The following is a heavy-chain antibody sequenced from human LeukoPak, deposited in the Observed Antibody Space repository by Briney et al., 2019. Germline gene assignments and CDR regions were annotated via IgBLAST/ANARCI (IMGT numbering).Heavy chain of an antibody. CDR1: GGSISNGDYY. CDR3: ARLPRHYGDYYFDY. Sequence: PSQTLSLTCTVSGGSISNGDYYWSWIRQPPGKGVEWIGYIYYSGSTYYNPSLKSRVTISVDTSKNQFSLKLSSVTAADTAVYYCARLPRHYGDYYFDYWGQGTLVTVSS. D-gene: IGHD4-17*01. J-gene: IGHJ4*02. V-gene: IGHV4-30-4*01. CDR2: IYYSGST.